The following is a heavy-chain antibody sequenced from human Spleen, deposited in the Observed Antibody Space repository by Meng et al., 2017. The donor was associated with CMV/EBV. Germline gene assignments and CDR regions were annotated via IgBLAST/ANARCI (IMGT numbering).Heavy chain of an antibody. Sequence: ASVKVSCNAAGYTFTAYHIHWVRQAPGQGFEWMGWINPNSGDTNFAQKFQGRVTLTRDTSIGTVYMELSRLRSDDTAMYYCARRISQYYDFWSGYYQPWGQGTLVTVSS. D-gene: IGHD3-3*01. J-gene: IGHJ1*01. CDR2: INPNSGDT. V-gene: IGHV1-2*02. CDR3: ARRISQYYDFWSGYYQP. CDR1: GYTFTAYH.